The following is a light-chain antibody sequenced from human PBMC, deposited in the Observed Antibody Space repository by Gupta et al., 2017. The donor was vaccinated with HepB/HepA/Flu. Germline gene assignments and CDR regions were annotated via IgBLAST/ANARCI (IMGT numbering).Light chain of an antibody. J-gene: IGLJ7*01. CDR2: NNA. CDR3: EDWDDSLMSYV. Sequence: QSAMIQPPSASGTPGQRVTISCSGSRSNVGSNYVYWYQQLPGTAPKRLIYNNAERPSGVPDRFSGYKSDTSASPDTSGLRSEDEADDYCEDWDDSLMSYVFGGGTQLTVL. CDR1: RSNVGSNY. V-gene: IGLV1-47*02.